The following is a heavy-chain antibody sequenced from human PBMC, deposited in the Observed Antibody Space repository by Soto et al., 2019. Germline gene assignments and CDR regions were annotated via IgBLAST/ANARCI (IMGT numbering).Heavy chain of an antibody. V-gene: IGHV4-31*02. CDR3: ARSVFP. CDR1: GASVTSGGYF. J-gene: IGHJ5*02. Sequence: SETLSLTCGVSGASVTSGGYFWTWIRQVTGKGLEWIGYIYSSGATHYNPSLQSRVTISVDTSKNQFSLKLSSVTAADTAVYYCARSVFPWGQGTLVTVSS. CDR2: IYSSGAT.